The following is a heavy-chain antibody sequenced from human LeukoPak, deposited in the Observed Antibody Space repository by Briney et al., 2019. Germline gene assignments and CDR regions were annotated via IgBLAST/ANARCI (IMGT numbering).Heavy chain of an antibody. V-gene: IGHV4-39*01. J-gene: IGHJ4*02. D-gene: IGHD2-15*01. CDR2: IYYSGST. CDR1: SGSFSSSTYY. CDR3: ARVSHPAYCSGGSCSSFDY. Sequence: PSETLSLTCTVSSGSFSSSTYYWGWIRQPPGKGLEWIGSIYYSGSTYHNPSLKSRVTMSEDTSKNQFSLKLSSVTATDTAVYYCARVSHPAYCSGGSCSSFDYGGQGTLVTVSS.